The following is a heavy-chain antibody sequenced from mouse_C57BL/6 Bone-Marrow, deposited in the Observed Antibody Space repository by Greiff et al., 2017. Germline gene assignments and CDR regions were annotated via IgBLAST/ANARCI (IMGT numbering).Heavy chain of an antibody. D-gene: IGHD2-4*01. CDR2: ISSGGSYT. CDR1: GFTFSSYG. CDR3: ARHYLITDYYANDN. J-gene: IGHJ4*01. Sequence: EVMLVESGGDLVKPGGSLKLSCAASGFTFSSYGMSWVRQTPDKRLEWVATISSGGSYTYYPDSVKGRFTTSSDNAKNTLYLQMSMLKSEDTAMYYCARHYLITDYYANDNWGQGTSVTVSS. V-gene: IGHV5-6*02.